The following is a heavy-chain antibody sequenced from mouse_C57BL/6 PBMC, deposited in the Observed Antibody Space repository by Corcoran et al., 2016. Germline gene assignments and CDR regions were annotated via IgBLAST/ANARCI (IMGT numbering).Heavy chain of an antibody. CDR2: INTYSGVP. D-gene: IGHD1-1*01. Sequence: QIQLVQSGPELKKPGETVKISCKASGYTFTTYGMSWVKQAPGKGLKWMGWINTYSGVPTYADDFKGRFAFSLETSASTAYLQINNLKNEDTATYFCARNYGYYFDYWGQGTTLTVSS. V-gene: IGHV9-3*01. CDR1: GYTFTTYG. J-gene: IGHJ2*01. CDR3: ARNYGYYFDY.